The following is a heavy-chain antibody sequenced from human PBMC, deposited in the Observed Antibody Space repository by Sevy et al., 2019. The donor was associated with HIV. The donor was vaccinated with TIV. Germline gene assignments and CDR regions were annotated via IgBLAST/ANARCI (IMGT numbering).Heavy chain of an antibody. CDR1: GFTFSGSA. Sequence: GGSLRLSCAASGFTFSGSAMHWVRQASGKGLEWVGRIRSKANSYATAYAASVKGRFTISRDDSKNTAYLQMNSLKTADTAVYYCTRGRGGSSSSMDYYYYYGMDVWGQGTTVTVSS. CDR3: TRGRGGSSSSMDYYYYYGMDV. D-gene: IGHD6-6*01. CDR2: IRSKANSYAT. V-gene: IGHV3-73*01. J-gene: IGHJ6*02.